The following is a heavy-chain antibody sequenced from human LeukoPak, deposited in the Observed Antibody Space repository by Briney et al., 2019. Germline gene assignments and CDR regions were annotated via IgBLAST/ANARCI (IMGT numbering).Heavy chain of an antibody. CDR3: ARAPSEIGGYYPEYFRH. J-gene: IGHJ1*01. Sequence: SGGSLRLSCAASGFTFSTYWMHWLRQAPGKGLVWVSRIKSDGSTNYADSVKGRFTISRDNANNTLSLQMNSLRPEDTGVYYCARAPSEIGGYYPEYFRHWGQGTLVTVSS. CDR1: GFTFSTYW. D-gene: IGHD3-22*01. V-gene: IGHV3-74*01. CDR2: IKSDGST.